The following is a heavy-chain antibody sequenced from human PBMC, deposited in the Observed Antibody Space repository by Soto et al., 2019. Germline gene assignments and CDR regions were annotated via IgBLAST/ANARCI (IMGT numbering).Heavy chain of an antibody. CDR1: GNTFSNYY. CDR3: ARGGHIVVMTAAVDY. J-gene: IGHJ4*02. CDR2: INPSGGYT. D-gene: IGHD2-21*02. V-gene: IGHV1-46*03. Sequence: QVQLVQSGAEVKKPGASVNVSCKASGNTFSNYYIHWVRQAPGQGLEWMGTINPSGGYTTYAQKYLGRVTMTRDTSTSTPYMKVTSLTSEDTAVYYCARGGHIVVMTAAVDYWGQGTLVTVSS.